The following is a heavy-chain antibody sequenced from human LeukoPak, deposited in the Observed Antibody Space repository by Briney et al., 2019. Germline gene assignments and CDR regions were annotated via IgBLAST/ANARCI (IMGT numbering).Heavy chain of an antibody. CDR1: YG. J-gene: IGHJ4*02. CDR3: XXXXXXGXFY. V-gene: IGHV3-23*01. Sequence: YGXSXVRQAPGXGLEWVSTISGSGGSTYYADSVXGRFTISRXXXKNTLYLQMNSLRAEDTAIYYXXXXXXXGXFYWGQXXXVTVSS. CDR2: ISGSGGST.